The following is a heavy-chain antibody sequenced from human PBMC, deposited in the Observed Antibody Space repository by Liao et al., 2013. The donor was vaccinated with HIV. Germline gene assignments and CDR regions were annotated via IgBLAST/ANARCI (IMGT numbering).Heavy chain of an antibody. V-gene: IGHV4-59*12. CDR1: GGSISSYQ. CDR3: ARGILGSSYGAYYYYMDV. CDR2: VYYSGST. Sequence: QVQLQESGPGLVKPSETLSLTCTVSGGSISSYQWTWIRQPPGKGLEWIGHVYYSGSTNYNSSLKSRVTISADTSKNQFSLKVTYVTAADTAVYYCARGILGSSYGAYYYYMDVWGKGTTVTVSS. J-gene: IGHJ6*03. D-gene: IGHD6-13*01.